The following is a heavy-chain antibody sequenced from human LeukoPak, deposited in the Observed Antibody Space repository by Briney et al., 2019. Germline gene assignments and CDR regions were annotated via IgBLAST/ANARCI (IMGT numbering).Heavy chain of an antibody. CDR1: GGTFSSYA. J-gene: IGHJ4*02. CDR3: ARDQEGFDY. CDR2: IYPRDGST. Sequence: ASVKVSCKASGGTFSSYAISWVRQAPGQGLEWMGMIYPRDGSTSYAQKFQGRVTVTRDTSTSTVHMELSGLRSEDTAVYYCARDQEGFDYWGQGTLVTVSS. V-gene: IGHV1-46*01.